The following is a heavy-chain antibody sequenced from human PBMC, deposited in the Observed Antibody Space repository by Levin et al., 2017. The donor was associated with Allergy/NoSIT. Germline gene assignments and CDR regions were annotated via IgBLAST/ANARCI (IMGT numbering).Heavy chain of an antibody. V-gene: IGHV3-7*01. CDR2: IKQDGSDQ. CDR3: ARDKTLYGGNSRIWFDT. CDR1: GFTFSSYW. Sequence: ETLSLTCAASGFTFSSYWMSWVRQAPGKGLEWVASIKQDGSDQYYVDSVKGRFTISRDNAKNSLYLQMNSLRAEDTAVYYCARDKTLYGGNSRIWFDTWGQGTLVTVSS. J-gene: IGHJ5*02. D-gene: IGHD4-23*01.